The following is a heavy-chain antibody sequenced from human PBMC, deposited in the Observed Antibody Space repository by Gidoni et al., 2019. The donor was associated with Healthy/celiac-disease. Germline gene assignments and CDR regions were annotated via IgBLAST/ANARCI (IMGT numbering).Heavy chain of an antibody. CDR1: GGSISSSSYY. J-gene: IGHJ5*02. CDR3: APGQVGATPWWFDP. V-gene: IGHV4-39*01. CDR2: SYYSGST. D-gene: IGHD1-26*01. Sequence: QLQLQESGPGLVKPSETLSLTCPVSGGSISSSSYYWGWIRQPPGKGLEWIGSSYYSGSTYYNPSLKSRVTISVDTSKNQFSLKLSSVTAADTAVYYCAPGQVGATPWWFDPWGQGTLVTVSS.